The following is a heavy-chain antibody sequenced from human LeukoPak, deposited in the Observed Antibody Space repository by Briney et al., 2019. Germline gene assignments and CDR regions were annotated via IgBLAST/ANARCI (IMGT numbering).Heavy chain of an antibody. J-gene: IGHJ4*02. D-gene: IGHD3-22*01. CDR1: GFTFDNYG. Sequence: PGGSLRLSCAASGFTFDNYGMSWVRQAPGKGLEWVSGINWNGGSTNYADSVKGRFTISRDNGKNSLYLQMNSLRAEDTALYYCARDHRYYYDSSGYVDYWGQGTLVTVSS. V-gene: IGHV3-20*04. CDR3: ARDHRYYYDSSGYVDY. CDR2: INWNGGST.